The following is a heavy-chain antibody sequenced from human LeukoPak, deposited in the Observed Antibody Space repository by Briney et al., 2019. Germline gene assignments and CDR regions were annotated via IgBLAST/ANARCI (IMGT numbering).Heavy chain of an antibody. CDR1: GGSISSSSYY. Sequence: SETLSLTCTVSGGSISSSSYYWGWIRQPPGKGLEWIGSINYSGSTYYNPSLKSRVTISVDTSKNQFSLKLSSVTAADTAVYYCARRAKDGDYVDYWGQGTLVTVSS. J-gene: IGHJ4*02. D-gene: IGHD4-17*01. V-gene: IGHV4-39*07. CDR3: ARRAKDGDYVDY. CDR2: INYSGST.